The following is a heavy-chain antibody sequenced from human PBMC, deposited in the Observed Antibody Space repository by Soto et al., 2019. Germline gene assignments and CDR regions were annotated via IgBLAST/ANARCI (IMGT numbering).Heavy chain of an antibody. CDR1: GYSFANYW. V-gene: IGHV5-51*01. CDR3: AREGRADYYDSSGSFYFDL. Sequence: PGESLKISCKGSGYSFANYWIGWVRQMPGKGLEWMGIIYPGDSDTRYSPSSQGQVTISADKSISTTYLQWSSLKASDTAMYYCAREGRADYYDSSGSFYFDLWGRGTLVTVSS. J-gene: IGHJ2*01. D-gene: IGHD3-22*01. CDR2: IYPGDSDT.